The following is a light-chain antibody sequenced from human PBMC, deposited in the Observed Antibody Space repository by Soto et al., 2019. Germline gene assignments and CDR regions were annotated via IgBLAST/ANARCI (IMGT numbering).Light chain of an antibody. J-gene: IGKJ1*01. Sequence: ETVLTRAPATLGLSPGRRSTLSSGASRLVSSYLAWYQQKVGQAPRLLIYDASNRAAGTPARFRGRGSGTDFTLSISRLEPEDFAVYYCQQRTDRPPWTFGQGTKVDI. CDR1: RLVSSY. V-gene: IGKV3-11*01. CDR2: DAS. CDR3: QQRTDRPPWT.